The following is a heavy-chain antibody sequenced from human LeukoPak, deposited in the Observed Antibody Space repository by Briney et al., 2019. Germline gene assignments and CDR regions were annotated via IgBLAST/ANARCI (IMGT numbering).Heavy chain of an antibody. CDR1: GFTFSRYG. CDR2: ISDDGNKE. D-gene: IGHD3-3*02. J-gene: IGHJ4*02. V-gene: IGHV3-30*18. Sequence: PGGSLRLSCAASGFTFSRYGMHWVRQAPGKGLEWVAVISDDGNKEYYADSVKGRFTISRDKSKDTVYLQMNSLRAEDTAVYYCAKDSRHYYFDYWGQGTPVTVSS. CDR3: AKDSRHYYFDY.